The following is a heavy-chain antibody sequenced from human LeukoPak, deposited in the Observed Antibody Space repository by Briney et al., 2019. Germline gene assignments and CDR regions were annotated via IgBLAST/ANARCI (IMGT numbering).Heavy chain of an antibody. V-gene: IGHV4-34*01. CDR1: GGPFSGYY. CDR2: INHSGST. CDR3: ARVRGMTTVTTVDY. Sequence: PPETLSLTRAVSGGPFSGYYWSGIRPPPGKGLGWIGEINHSGSTNYNPSLKSRVTISIDTSKYQFPLKLSSVTAADTALYYCARVRGMTTVTTVDYWGQGTLVTVSS. J-gene: IGHJ4*02. D-gene: IGHD4-17*01.